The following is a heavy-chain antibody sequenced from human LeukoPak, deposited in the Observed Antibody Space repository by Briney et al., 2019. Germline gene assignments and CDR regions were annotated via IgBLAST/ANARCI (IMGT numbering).Heavy chain of an antibody. Sequence: QPGGSLRLSCAGSGFILRNYAMSWVRQAPGMGLEWVSAISGSGAGTNYADSVKGRFTISRDNSKNTLYLQMNSLRSEDTAVYYCAKNGRDDHDKYFFDFWGQGTQVTVSS. CDR2: ISGSGAGT. D-gene: IGHD3-9*01. V-gene: IGHV3-23*01. J-gene: IGHJ4*02. CDR3: AKNGRDDHDKYFFDF. CDR1: GFILRNYA.